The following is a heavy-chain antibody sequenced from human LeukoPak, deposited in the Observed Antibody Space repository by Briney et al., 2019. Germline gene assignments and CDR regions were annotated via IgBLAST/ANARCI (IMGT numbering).Heavy chain of an antibody. J-gene: IGHJ4*02. D-gene: IGHD1-26*01. CDR1: GLTVSSTY. CDR2: IYSGGST. CDR3: ARDVVQWYFDD. Sequence: GGSLRLSCAASGLTVSSTYMSWVRQTPGKGLEWVSVIYSGGSTYYADSVKGRFTISRDNSKNSLYLQMNSLRGEDTAVYYCARDVVQWYFDDWGQGTMVTVSS. V-gene: IGHV3-66*01.